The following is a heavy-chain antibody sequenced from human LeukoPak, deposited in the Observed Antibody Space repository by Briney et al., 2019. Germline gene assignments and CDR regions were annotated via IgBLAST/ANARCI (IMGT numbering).Heavy chain of an antibody. Sequence: ASVKVSCKASGYTFNGYYLHWVRQAPGQGLEWMGWINPKSGGTKYGQKFQGRVTMTRDASISAAYMELSSLRSDDTAVYYCARSVEMATIMDDYWGQGTLVTVSS. D-gene: IGHD5-24*01. CDR1: GYTFNGYY. CDR3: ARSVEMATIMDDY. J-gene: IGHJ4*02. CDR2: INPKSGGT. V-gene: IGHV1-2*02.